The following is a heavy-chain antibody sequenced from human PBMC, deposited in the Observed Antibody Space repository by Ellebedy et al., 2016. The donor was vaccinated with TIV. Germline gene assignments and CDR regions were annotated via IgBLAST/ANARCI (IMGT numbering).Heavy chain of an antibody. D-gene: IGHD4-17*01. Sequence: GESLKISXKGSGYSLTSYWIGWVRQMPGKGLEWMGIIYPGDSDTRYSPSFQGQVTISADKSISTAYLQWSSLKASDTAMYYCARDSGGSTTVTTDGMDVWGQGTTVTVSS. CDR3: ARDSGGSTTVTTDGMDV. CDR1: GYSLTSYW. J-gene: IGHJ6*02. V-gene: IGHV5-51*01. CDR2: IYPGDSDT.